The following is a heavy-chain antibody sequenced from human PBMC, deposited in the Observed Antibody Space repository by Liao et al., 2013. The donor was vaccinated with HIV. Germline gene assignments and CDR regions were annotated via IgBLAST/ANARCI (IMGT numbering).Heavy chain of an antibody. CDR1: GGSISSFY. J-gene: IGHJ4*02. D-gene: IGHD2-8*01. V-gene: IGHV4-59*01. Sequence: QVQLQESGPGLVKPSETLSLTCTVSGGSISSFYWSWIRQPPGKGLEWIGNIYYSGSTNYNPSLKSRVTISVDTSKNQFSLKLSSVTAADTAMYYCARGNGDYVNYWGQGTLVTVSS. CDR3: ARGNGDYVNY. CDR2: IYYSGST.